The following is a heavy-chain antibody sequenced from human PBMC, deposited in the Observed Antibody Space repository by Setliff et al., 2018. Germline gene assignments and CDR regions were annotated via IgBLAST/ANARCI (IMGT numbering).Heavy chain of an antibody. D-gene: IGHD3-22*01. V-gene: IGHV4-34*01. Sequence: SETLSLTCAVYGGSFSGHHWCWIRQPPWKGLEWIGEINHRGTTSYTPSLKGRVTISVDTSKNLFSLKLSSVTAADTAVYFCARGPRFDYESPTYRRRFDPWGQGTAVTVSS. CDR1: GGSFSGHH. J-gene: IGHJ5*02. CDR3: ARGPRFDYESPTYRRRFDP. CDR2: INHRGTT.